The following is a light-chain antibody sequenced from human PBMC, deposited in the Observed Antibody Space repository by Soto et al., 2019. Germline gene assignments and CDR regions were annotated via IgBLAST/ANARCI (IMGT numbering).Light chain of an antibody. V-gene: IGLV2-14*03. CDR1: SSDIGAYNY. Sequence: ALAQPASVSGSPGQSITISCTGTSSDIGAYNYVSWYQHLPGKAPKLIIYDVVTRPSGVSTRFSASKSGSTASLTISGLQAEDEADYYCSSYTTRNTEVFGTGTKVTVL. J-gene: IGLJ1*01. CDR2: DVV. CDR3: SSYTTRNTEV.